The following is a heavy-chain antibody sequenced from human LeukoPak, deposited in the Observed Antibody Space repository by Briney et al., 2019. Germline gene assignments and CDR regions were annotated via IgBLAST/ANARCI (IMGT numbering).Heavy chain of an antibody. CDR1: GFTFSSYS. CDR2: ISSSSSYI. J-gene: IGHJ4*02. Sequence: GGSLRLSCAASGFTFSSYSMNWVRQAPGKGLEWVSSISSSSSYIYYADSVKGRFTISRDNAKNSLYLQMNSLRAEDTAVYYCARDLSGLGGDTWSQYYYDSSGSPQYFDYWGQGTLVTVSS. V-gene: IGHV3-21*01. D-gene: IGHD3-22*01. CDR3: ARDLSGLGGDTWSQYYYDSSGSPQYFDY.